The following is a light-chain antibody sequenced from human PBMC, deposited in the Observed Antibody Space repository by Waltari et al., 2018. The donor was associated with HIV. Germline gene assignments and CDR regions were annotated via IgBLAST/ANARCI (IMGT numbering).Light chain of an antibody. Sequence: EIVLTQSPGPLSLSPGERATLSCRPRQSVSSNYLAWYQHKPGQAPRLLIYGASSRANGIPDRFSGSGSGTDFTLTISRLGPEDFAVYYCQQYGGSPYTFGQGTKLEIK. V-gene: IGKV3-20*01. CDR2: GAS. CDR3: QQYGGSPYT. CDR1: QSVSSNY. J-gene: IGKJ2*01.